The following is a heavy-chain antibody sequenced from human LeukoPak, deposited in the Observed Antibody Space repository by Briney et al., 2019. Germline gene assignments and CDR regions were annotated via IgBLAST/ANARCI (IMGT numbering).Heavy chain of an antibody. V-gene: IGHV4-30-2*01. CDR3: AGGIAARLDY. CDR1: GGSISSGGHS. J-gene: IGHJ4*02. D-gene: IGHD6-6*01. Sequence: SQTLSLTCTVSGGSISSGGHSWSWIRQPPGKGLEWIGYIYHSGSTYYNPSLKSRVTISVDRSKNQFSLKLSSVTAADTAVYYCAGGIAARLDYWGQGTLVTVSS. CDR2: IYHSGST.